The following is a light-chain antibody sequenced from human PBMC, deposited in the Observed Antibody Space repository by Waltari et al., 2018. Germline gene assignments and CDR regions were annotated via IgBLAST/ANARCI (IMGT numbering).Light chain of an antibody. Sequence: QSVLTQLPSASGTSGQGVTISWSGTSSNIGDTYVNWYQHFPGTSPRLLIHRKNQRPSGVPDRFSGSKSGTSAFLVISGLRSEDEADYHCAAWDDSLSGWVFGGGTKVTVL. CDR2: RKN. CDR1: SSNIGDTY. CDR3: AAWDDSLSGWV. V-gene: IGLV1-47*01. J-gene: IGLJ3*02.